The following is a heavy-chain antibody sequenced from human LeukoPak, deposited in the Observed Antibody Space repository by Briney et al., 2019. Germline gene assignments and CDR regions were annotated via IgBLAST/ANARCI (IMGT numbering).Heavy chain of an antibody. V-gene: IGHV3-7*01. CDR1: GFTFSNYW. CDR2: IKQDGSEK. J-gene: IGHJ6*03. CDR3: ASSSDFWSGSHMDV. Sequence: PGGSLRLSCAASGFTFSNYWMNWVRQAPGKGLEWVANIKQDGSEKYYVDSVKGRFTISRDNAKNSLYLQMNSLRAEDTAVYYCASSSDFWSGSHMDVWGKGTTVTVSS. D-gene: IGHD3-3*01.